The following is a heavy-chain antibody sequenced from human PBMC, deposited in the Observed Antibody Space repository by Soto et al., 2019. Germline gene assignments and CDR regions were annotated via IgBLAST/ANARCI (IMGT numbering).Heavy chain of an antibody. CDR3: ADYDYTWGSDRCRWAY. D-gene: IGHD3-16*02. CDR1: GSTFSNAW. J-gene: IGHJ4*02. Sequence: EVQLVESGGDLVKPGGSLRLSCAASGSTFSNAWMSWVRQAPGKGLEWVGRIKSKTDGGTTDYAEPVKGRFTISRDDSKNTLYLHMNSVKTADTAMYYCADYDYTWGSDRCRWAYWGQGTLVTASP. CDR2: IKSKTDGGTT. V-gene: IGHV3-15*01.